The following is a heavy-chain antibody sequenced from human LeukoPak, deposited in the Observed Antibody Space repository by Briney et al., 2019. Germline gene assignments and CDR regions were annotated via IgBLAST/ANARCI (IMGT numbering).Heavy chain of an antibody. CDR3: AIPPGYCGNDCSFDH. Sequence: GAALQISCEGAGSSFSNYWIGWVRQVPGKGLEWMGIIYPGDYETRYSPSFQGLVTISVDKSISTAYLQWSSLKASDTAMYYCAIPPGYCGNDCSFDHWGQGTLVTVSS. CDR2: IYPGDYET. D-gene: IGHD2-21*02. J-gene: IGHJ4*02. CDR1: GSSFSNYW. V-gene: IGHV5-51*01.